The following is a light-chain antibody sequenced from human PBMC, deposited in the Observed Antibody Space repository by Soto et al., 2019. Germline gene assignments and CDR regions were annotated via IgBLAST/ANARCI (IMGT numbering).Light chain of an antibody. V-gene: IGKV3-11*01. CDR3: QQRSNWPPRT. CDR1: RSIGTY. J-gene: IGKJ4*01. Sequence: EIVLTQSPATVSLSPGERATLSCRASRSIGTYLAWYQQKPGQAPRLLIYDSSNRATGVPARFSGSGSGTDFTLTINSLEPEEFAIYYCQQRSNWPPRTFGGGT. CDR2: DSS.